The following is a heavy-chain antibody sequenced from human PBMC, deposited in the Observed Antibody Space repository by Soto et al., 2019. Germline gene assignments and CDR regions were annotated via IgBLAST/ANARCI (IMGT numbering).Heavy chain of an antibody. D-gene: IGHD3-10*01. Sequence: QVQLQESGPGLVKPSETLSLTCTVSGGSISSYYWSWIRQPPGKGLEWIGYIYYSGRPNYNPSLKSRVTISVDPSKNRFSLKLSSVTAADTAVYYCARGDPLHWYGEKVYYGMDVWGQGTTVTVSS. CDR2: IYYSGRP. V-gene: IGHV4-59*01. CDR1: GGSISSYY. J-gene: IGHJ6*02. CDR3: ARGDPLHWYGEKVYYGMDV.